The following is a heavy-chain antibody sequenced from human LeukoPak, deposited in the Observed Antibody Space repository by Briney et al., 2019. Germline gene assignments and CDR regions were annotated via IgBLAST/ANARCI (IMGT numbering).Heavy chain of an antibody. CDR2: IYYSGST. CDR1: GGSISSSSYY. J-gene: IGHJ4*02. CDR3: ARGGHYYGSSGYYYR. D-gene: IGHD3-22*01. Sequence: SETLSLTCTVSGGSISSSSYYWGWIRQPPGKGLEWIGSIYYSGSTYYNPSLKSRVTISVDTSKNQFSLKLSSVTAADTAVYYCARGGHYYGSSGYYYRWGQGTLVTVSS. V-gene: IGHV4-39*07.